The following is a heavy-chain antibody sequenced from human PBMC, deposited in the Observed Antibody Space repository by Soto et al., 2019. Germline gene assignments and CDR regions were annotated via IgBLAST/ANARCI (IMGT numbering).Heavy chain of an antibody. CDR3: ARTFRGIITGTTSYGMDV. D-gene: IGHD1-7*01. V-gene: IGHV3-11*06. CDR1: GFTFSDYY. CDR2: ISSSSSYT. J-gene: IGHJ6*02. Sequence: PGGSLRLSCAASGFTFSDYYMSWIRQAPGKGLEWVSYISSSSSYTNYADSVKGRFTISRDNAKNSLYLQLNSLRAEDTAVYYCARTFRGIITGTTSYGMDVWGQGTTVTVSS.